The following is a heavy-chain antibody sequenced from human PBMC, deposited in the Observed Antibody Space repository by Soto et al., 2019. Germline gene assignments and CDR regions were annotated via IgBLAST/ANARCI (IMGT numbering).Heavy chain of an antibody. CDR3: AKIIGRSCYYYYGMDV. Sequence: GRSLRLSCAASGFTFSSYWMHWVRQAPGKGLEWVSTITGSGGTTYYADSVKGRFTISRDNSKNTLYLQMNSLRAEDTAVYYCAKIIGRSCYYYYGMDVWGQGTTVTVSS. J-gene: IGHJ6*02. CDR2: ITGSGGTT. V-gene: IGHV3-23*01. CDR1: GFTFSSYW. D-gene: IGHD1-26*01.